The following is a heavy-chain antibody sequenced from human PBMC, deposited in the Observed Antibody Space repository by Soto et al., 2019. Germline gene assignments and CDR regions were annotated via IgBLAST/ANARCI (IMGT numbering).Heavy chain of an antibody. CDR2: IFPSGTT. CDR3: ARSREFDY. CDR1: GGSLSGATYS. J-gene: IGHJ4*02. Sequence: PSETLSLTCGVSGGSLSGATYSWNWIRQTPGKGLEWIGYIFPSGTTYYNPSLRSRVTISIDVSKNQFSLSLRSLTAADTAVHYCARSREFDYWSQGTLVTVSS. V-gene: IGHV4-30-2*01.